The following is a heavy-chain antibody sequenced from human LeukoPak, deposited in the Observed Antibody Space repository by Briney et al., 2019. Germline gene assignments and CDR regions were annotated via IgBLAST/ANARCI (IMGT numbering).Heavy chain of an antibody. CDR1: GFIFSSYE. J-gene: IGHJ4*02. CDR3: ARESAHCGGDCYDY. CDR2: ISGSDYI. V-gene: IGHV3-48*03. D-gene: IGHD2-21*01. Sequence: PGGSLRLSCAVSGFIFSSYEMNWVRQAPGEGLEWISYISGSDYIYYADSVKGRFTVSRDNAKSSLFLQMNSLRVEDTAVYYCARESAHCGGDCYDYWGQGTLVTVSS.